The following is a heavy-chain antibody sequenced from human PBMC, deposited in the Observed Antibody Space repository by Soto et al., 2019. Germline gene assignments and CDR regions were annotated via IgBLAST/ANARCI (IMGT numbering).Heavy chain of an antibody. CDR1: GDTFSSYA. CDR2: IIPFFDTA. V-gene: IGHV1-69*12. Sequence: QVQLVQSGAEVKKPGSSVKVSCKASGDTFSSYAISWVRQAPGQGLEWMGGIIPFFDTANYAQQFQGRVPIPADESTSTAYMELSSLRSEDTAVYYCARHDCISSSCYYYYYYVMDVWGQGTTVTVSS. CDR3: ARHDCISSSCYYYYYYVMDV. D-gene: IGHD2-2*01. J-gene: IGHJ6*02.